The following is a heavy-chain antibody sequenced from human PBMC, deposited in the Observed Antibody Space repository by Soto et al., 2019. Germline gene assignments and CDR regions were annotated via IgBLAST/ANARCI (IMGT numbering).Heavy chain of an antibody. CDR1: GFTFDDYT. CDR2: ISWDGGST. J-gene: IGHJ6*02. D-gene: IGHD6-13*01. CDR3: AKEGSSWYRYYYYGMDV. Sequence: GGSLRLSCAASGFTFDDYTMHWVRQAPGKGLEWVSLISWDGGSTYYADSVKGRFTISRDNSKNSLYLQMNSLRTEDTALYYCAKEGSSWYRYYYYGMDVWGQGTTVTVSS. V-gene: IGHV3-43*01.